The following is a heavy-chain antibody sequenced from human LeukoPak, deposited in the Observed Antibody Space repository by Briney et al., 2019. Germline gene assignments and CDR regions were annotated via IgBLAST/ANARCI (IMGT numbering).Heavy chain of an antibody. CDR1: GFTFSDYY. D-gene: IGHD1-26*01. J-gene: IGHJ3*02. V-gene: IGHV3-11*04. CDR3: ARDVGASAPDAFDI. CDR2: ISSSGSTI. Sequence: PGGSLRLSCAASGFTFSDYYMSWIRQAPGEGLEWVSYISSSGSTIYYADSVKGRFTISRDNAKNSLYLQMNSLRAEDTDVYYCARDVGASAPDAFDIWGQGTMVTVSS.